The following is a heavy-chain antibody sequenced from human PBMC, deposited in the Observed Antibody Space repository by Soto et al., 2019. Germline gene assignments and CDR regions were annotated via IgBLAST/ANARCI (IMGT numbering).Heavy chain of an antibody. J-gene: IGHJ6*02. CDR3: ARGIRGEYGMDV. V-gene: IGHV3-74*01. Sequence: EVQLVESGGGLVQPGGSLRLSCATSGFTFSDYWIHWVRQAPGKGLVWVSRINGDGSRSDYADSVKGRFTIYRDNAENTVYLQMSSLSAEDTAVYFCARGIRGEYGMDVWGHGTTITVSS. CDR2: INGDGSRS. CDR1: GFTFSDYW. D-gene: IGHD3-10*01.